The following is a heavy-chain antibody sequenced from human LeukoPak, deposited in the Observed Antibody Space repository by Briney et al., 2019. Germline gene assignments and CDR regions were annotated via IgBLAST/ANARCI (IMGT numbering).Heavy chain of an antibody. CDR2: ISGSGGGT. CDR1: GFTFTIYA. D-gene: IGHD6-13*01. J-gene: IGHJ4*02. V-gene: IGHV3-23*01. CDR3: AKAWPAAGTFDS. Sequence: GGSLRLSCAASGFTFTIYAMSWVRQAPGKGLEWVSAISGSGGGTYYADSVKGRFTISRDNSKNTLYLQMSSLRAEDTAIYYCAKAWPAAGTFDSWGQGSLVTVSS.